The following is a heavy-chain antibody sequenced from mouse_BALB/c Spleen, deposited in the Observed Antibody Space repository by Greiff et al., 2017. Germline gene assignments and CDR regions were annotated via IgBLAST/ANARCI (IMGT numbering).Heavy chain of an antibody. V-gene: IGHV5-17*02. D-gene: IGHD2-3*01. CDR1: GFTFSSFG. CDR2: ISSGSSTI. J-gene: IGHJ2*01. CDR3: ARAYDGYPDY. Sequence: EVHLVESGGGLVQPGGSRKLSCAASGFTFSSFGMHWVRQAPEKGLEWVAYISSGSSTIYYADTVKGRFTISRDNPKNTLFLQMTSLRSEDTAMYYCARAYDGYPDYWGQGTTLTVSS.